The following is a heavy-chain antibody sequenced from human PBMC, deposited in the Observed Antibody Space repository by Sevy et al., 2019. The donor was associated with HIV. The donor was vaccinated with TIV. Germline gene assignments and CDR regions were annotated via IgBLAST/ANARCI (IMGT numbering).Heavy chain of an antibody. J-gene: IGHJ6*02. V-gene: IGHV3-23*01. CDR2: ISGSGGST. CDR1: GFTFSNYA. CDR3: ANDIVVVPAAIHFYYYGMDV. Sequence: GGSLRLSCAASGFTFSNYAMSWVRQAPGKGLEWVSAISGSGGSTYYADSVKGRFTISRDNSKNTLYLQMNSLRAEDTAVYYCANDIVVVPAAIHFYYYGMDVWGQGTTVTVSS. D-gene: IGHD2-2*02.